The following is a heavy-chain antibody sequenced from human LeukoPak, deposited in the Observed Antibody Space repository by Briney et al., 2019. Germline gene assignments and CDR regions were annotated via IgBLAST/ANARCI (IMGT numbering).Heavy chain of an antibody. V-gene: IGHV3-66*01. CDR1: GFTVRSNY. CDR2: IYSGGST. J-gene: IGHJ6*02. D-gene: IGHD6-13*01. Sequence: GGSLRLSCAGSGFTVRSNYMSWVRQAPGKGLEWVSVIYSGGSTYYADSVKGRFTISRDNSKNTLYLQMNSLRAEDTAVYYCARMGYSSSWSFYYGMDVWGQGTTVTVSS. CDR3: ARMGYSSSWSFYYGMDV.